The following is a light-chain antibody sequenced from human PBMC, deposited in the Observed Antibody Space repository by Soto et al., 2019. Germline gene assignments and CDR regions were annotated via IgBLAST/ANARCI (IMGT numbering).Light chain of an antibody. CDR2: TAT. CDR1: KSIKTY. CDR3: QKYNSDTQT. V-gene: IGKV1-39*01. Sequence: DIQMTQYPSSLSASVGDRVTITWRATKSIKTYVNWYQKKKGKAPKLLIYTATSLQSGVPSRFSGSGYGTGLTITISSMKHEDVATYYCQKYNSDTQTFGHGTKVDIK. J-gene: IGKJ1*01.